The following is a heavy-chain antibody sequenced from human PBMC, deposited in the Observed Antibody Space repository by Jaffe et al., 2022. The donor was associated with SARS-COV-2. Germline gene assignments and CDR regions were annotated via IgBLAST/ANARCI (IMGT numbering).Heavy chain of an antibody. CDR1: GGSISSGSYY. J-gene: IGHJ6*02. Sequence: QVQLQESGPGLVKPSQTLSLTCTVSGGSISSGSYYWSWIRQPAGKGLEWIGRIYTSGSTNYNPSLKSRVTISVDTSKNQFSLKLSSVTAADTAVYYCARTQLLGYCSSTSCYKSPLSNYYYGMDVWGQGTTVTVSS. CDR3: ARTQLLGYCSSTSCYKSPLSNYYYGMDV. D-gene: IGHD2-2*02. V-gene: IGHV4-61*02. CDR2: IYTSGST.